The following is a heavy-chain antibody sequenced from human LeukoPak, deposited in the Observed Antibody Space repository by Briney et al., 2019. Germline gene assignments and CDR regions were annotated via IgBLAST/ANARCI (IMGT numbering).Heavy chain of an antibody. CDR3: ARATLKYSSSPLDY. D-gene: IGHD6-6*01. CDR1: GDSVSSNSAA. J-gene: IGHJ4*02. V-gene: IGHV6-1*01. Sequence: SQTLSLTCAISGDSVSSNSAAWNWIRQSPSRGLEWLGRTYCKSRWYNDYAVSVKSRITINPDTSKNQFSLQLNSVTPEDTAVYYCARATLKYSSSPLDYWGQGTLVTVSS. CDR2: TYCKSRWYN.